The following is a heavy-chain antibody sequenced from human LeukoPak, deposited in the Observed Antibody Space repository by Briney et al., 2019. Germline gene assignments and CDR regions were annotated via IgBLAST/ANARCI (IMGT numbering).Heavy chain of an antibody. CDR3: ARDHRGSSGMDV. CDR2: ISWDGGST. J-gene: IGHJ6*02. D-gene: IGHD3-10*01. Sequence: GGSLRLSCAASGFTFDDYTMHWVRQAPGKGLEWVTLISWDGGSTYYADSVKGRFTISRDNSKNSLYLQMNSLRTEDTAVYYCARDHRGSSGMDVWGQGTTVTVSS. V-gene: IGHV3-43*01. CDR1: GFTFDDYT.